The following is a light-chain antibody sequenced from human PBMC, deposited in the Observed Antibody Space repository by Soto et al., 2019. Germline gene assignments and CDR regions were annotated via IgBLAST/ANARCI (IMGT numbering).Light chain of an antibody. CDR1: QSVYSY. CDR3: QQRSSWPLT. CDR2: DAS. J-gene: IGKJ4*01. V-gene: IGKV3-11*01. Sequence: EILLTQSPATLSSSPGERATLSCRASQSVYSYLAWYQQRPGQAPRLLIYDASNRATGIPARFSGSGSGTDFTLTIGSLEPEDFAVYYCQQRSSWPLTFGGGTKVEI.